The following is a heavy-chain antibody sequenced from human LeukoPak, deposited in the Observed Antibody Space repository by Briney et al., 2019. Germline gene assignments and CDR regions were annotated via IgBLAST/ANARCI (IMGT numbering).Heavy chain of an antibody. J-gene: IGHJ4*02. CDR1: GFTFSSYA. Sequence: GGSLRLSCAASGFTFSSYAMSWVRQAPGKGLEWVSAISGSGGSTYYADSVKGRFTISRDNSKSTLYLQLNSLRAEDTAVYYCAKSVVVITFRFDDWGQGALVTVSS. D-gene: IGHD2-15*01. V-gene: IGHV3-23*01. CDR2: ISGSGGST. CDR3: AKSVVVITFRFDD.